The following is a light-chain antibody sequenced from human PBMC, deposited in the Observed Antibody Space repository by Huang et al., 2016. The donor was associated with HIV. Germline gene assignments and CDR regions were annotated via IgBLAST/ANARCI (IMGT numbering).Light chain of an antibody. Sequence: EIVMTQSPVTLPVSPGERATLSCRASQSVGKYLAWYQQRPGQPPRLLIYGSSTRATGIPAIFAGRGSGTEFTLTISSLQSEDFAFYYWQQCDNGPYTFGQGTNLEIK. CDR2: GSS. J-gene: IGKJ2*01. V-gene: IGKV3D-15*01. CDR1: QSVGKY. CDR3: QQCDNGPYT.